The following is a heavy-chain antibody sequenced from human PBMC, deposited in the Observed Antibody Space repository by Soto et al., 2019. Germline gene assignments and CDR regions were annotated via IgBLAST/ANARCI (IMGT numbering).Heavy chain of an antibody. V-gene: IGHV4-61*01. D-gene: IGHD6-19*01. J-gene: IGHJ6*02. Sequence: ETLSLTCTVSGGSVSSGSYYWSWIRQPPGKGLEWIGYIYYSGSTNYNPSLKSRVTISVDTSKNQFSLKLSSVTAADTAVYYCARDTVAGTYYYYGMDVWGQGTTVTVSS. CDR1: GGSVSSGSYY. CDR3: ARDTVAGTYYYYGMDV. CDR2: IYYSGST.